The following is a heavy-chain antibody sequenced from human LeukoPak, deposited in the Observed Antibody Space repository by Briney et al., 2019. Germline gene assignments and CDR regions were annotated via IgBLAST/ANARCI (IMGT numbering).Heavy chain of an antibody. D-gene: IGHD6-19*01. V-gene: IGHV3-7*01. J-gene: IGHJ4*02. CDR3: ARALYNRGWYPDYFDS. CDR2: IKRDGSDK. Sequence: GGSLRLSCAASGFTFNNYWMSWVRQAPGKGLEWLANIKRDGSDKYYVGSVEGRFTISRDNAKNSLYLQMSSLRAEDTAMYYCARALYNRGWYPDYFDSWGQGTLVTVSS. CDR1: GFTFNNYW.